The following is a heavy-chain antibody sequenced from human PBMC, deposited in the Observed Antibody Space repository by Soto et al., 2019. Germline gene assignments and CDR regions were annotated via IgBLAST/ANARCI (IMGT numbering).Heavy chain of an antibody. CDR1: GCYIRSGGYS. V-gene: IGHV4-61*08. CDR3: ARALGGDILTGYYKGPLFFDY. Sequence: TSETLSLTCAFSGCYIRSGGYSWSWIRQPPGKGLEWIGYIYYSGSTNYNPSLKSRVTISVDTSKNQFSLKLSSVTAADTAVYYCARALGGDILTGYYKGPLFFDYWGQGTLVTVSS. J-gene: IGHJ4*02. D-gene: IGHD3-9*01. CDR2: IYYSGST.